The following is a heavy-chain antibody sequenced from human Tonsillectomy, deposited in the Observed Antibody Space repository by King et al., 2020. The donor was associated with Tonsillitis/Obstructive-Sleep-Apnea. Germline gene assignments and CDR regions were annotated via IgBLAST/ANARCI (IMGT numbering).Heavy chain of an antibody. V-gene: IGHV1-69*01. CDR1: GGTFSSYA. CDR3: ARDDFSGGYCSSTSCPIVPFFDP. Sequence: QLVQSGAEVKKPGSSVKVSCKASGGTFSSYAISWGRQATGQGLEWMGGMIPIFGTANYAQKFKGRDRITADETTSTAYMELRSRRSEDTAVYYCARDDFSGGYCSSTSCPIVPFFDPWGQGTLVTVSS. D-gene: IGHD2-2*01. J-gene: IGHJ5*02. CDR2: MIPIFGTA.